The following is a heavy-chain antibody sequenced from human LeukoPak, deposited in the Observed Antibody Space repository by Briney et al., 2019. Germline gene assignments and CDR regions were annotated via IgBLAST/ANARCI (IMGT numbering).Heavy chain of an antibody. J-gene: IGHJ4*02. V-gene: IGHV4-4*07. Sequence: SETLSLTCTVSGGSITDYYWSWVRQPAGKGLEWIGRVYTSGSPMYNPSLKTRVTMSLDASKNQFSLNLNSVTAADTAVYYCASRPYRTWYIDSWGQGTLVTVSS. CDR2: VYTSGSP. CDR1: GGSITDYY. D-gene: IGHD3-16*02. CDR3: ASRPYRTWYIDS.